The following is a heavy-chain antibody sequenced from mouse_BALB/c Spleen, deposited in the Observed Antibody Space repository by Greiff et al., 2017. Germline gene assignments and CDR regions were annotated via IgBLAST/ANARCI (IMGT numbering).Heavy chain of an antibody. CDR3: ARMYGNYRAWFAY. V-gene: IGHV8-8*01. J-gene: IGHJ3*01. Sequence: QVTLKVSGPGILQPSQTLSLTCSFSGFSLSTSGMGVGWIRQPSGKGLEWLAHIWWDDDKRYNPALKSRLTISKDTSSNQVFLKIASVDTADTATYYCARMYGNYRAWFAYWGQGTLVTVSA. D-gene: IGHD2-10*02. CDR2: IWWDDDK. CDR1: GFSLSTSGMG.